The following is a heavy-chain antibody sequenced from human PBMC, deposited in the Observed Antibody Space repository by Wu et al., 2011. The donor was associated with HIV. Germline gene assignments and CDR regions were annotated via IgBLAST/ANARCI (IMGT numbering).Heavy chain of an antibody. CDR2: ITPVLNTV. D-gene: IGHD7-27*01. CDR3: ARGSVNWALFDS. Sequence: QVQLVQSGAEVKKPGASVKVSCRASGYTFTGYYMHWVRQAPGQGLEWMGRITPVLNTVDYAQKFQSRVTITADESTSTVYVELRGLRSEDTAVYYCARGSVNWALFDSWGQGTPVTVSS. V-gene: IGHV1-69*18. J-gene: IGHJ4*02. CDR1: GYTFTGYY.